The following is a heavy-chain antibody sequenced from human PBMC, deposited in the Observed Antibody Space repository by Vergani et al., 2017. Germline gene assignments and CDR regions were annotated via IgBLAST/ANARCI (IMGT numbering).Heavy chain of an antibody. CDR1: GGSISSSSYY. J-gene: IGHJ3*02. CDR2: IYYSGST. V-gene: IGHV4-39*01. CDR3: AILTEFWGYSESDAFDI. Sequence: QLQLQESGPGLVKPSETLSLTCTVSGGSISSSSYYWGWIRQPPGKGLEWIGSIYYSGSTYYNPSLKSRVTISVDTSKNQFSLKLSSVTAADTAVYYCAILTEFWGYSESDAFDIWGQGTMVTVSS. D-gene: IGHD3-16*01.